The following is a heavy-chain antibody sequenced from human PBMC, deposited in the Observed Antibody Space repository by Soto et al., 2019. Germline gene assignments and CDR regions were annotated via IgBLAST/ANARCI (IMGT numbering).Heavy chain of an antibody. CDR2: ISYDGSNK. J-gene: IGHJ5*02. CDR1: GFTFSSYG. V-gene: IGHV3-30*18. D-gene: IGHD6-6*01. Sequence: PGGSLRLSCAASGFTFSSYGMHWVRQAPGKGLEWVAVISYDGSNKYYADSVKGRFTISRDNSKNTLYLQMNSLRAEDTAVYYCAKSMRYSSSYNWFDPWGQGTLVTVSS. CDR3: AKSMRYSSSYNWFDP.